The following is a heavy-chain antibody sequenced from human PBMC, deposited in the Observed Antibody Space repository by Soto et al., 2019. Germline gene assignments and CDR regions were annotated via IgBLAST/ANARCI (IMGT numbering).Heavy chain of an antibody. CDR1: GGSISSGGYY. CDR3: ARVRRGYSYGYDY. Sequence: PSEALSVTCTVSGGSISSGGYYWSWIRQHPGKGLEWIGYIYYSGSTYYNPSLKSRVTISVDTSKNQFSPKLSSVTAADTAVYYCARVRRGYSYGYDYWGQGTLVTVSS. CDR2: IYYSGST. D-gene: IGHD5-18*01. J-gene: IGHJ4*02. V-gene: IGHV4-31*03.